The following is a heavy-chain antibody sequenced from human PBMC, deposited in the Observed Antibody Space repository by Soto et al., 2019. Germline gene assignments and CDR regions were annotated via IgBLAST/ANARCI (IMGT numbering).Heavy chain of an antibody. Sequence: ASVKVSCKASGYTFTGYYMHWVRQAPGQGLEWMGWINPNSGGTNYAQKFQGWVTMTRDTSISTAYMELSGLRSDDTAVYYCARFDHRLYYFDYWGQGTLVTSPQ. J-gene: IGHJ4*02. D-gene: IGHD3-9*01. CDR3: ARFDHRLYYFDY. CDR1: GYTFTGYY. V-gene: IGHV1-2*04. CDR2: INPNSGGT.